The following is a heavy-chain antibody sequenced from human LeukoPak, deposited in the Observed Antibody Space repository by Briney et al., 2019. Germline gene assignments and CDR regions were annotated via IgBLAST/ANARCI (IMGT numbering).Heavy chain of an antibody. CDR1: GGSISSSNW. CDR3: ARVRGAFYGSGSYYNDAFDI. J-gene: IGHJ3*02. Sequence: SETLSLTCAVSGGSISSSNWWSWVRQPPGKGLELIGEIYHSGSTNYNPSLKSRVTISVDKSKNQFSLKLSSVTAADTAVYYCARVRGAFYGSGSYYNDAFDIWGQGTMVTVSS. CDR2: IYHSGST. V-gene: IGHV4-4*02. D-gene: IGHD3-10*01.